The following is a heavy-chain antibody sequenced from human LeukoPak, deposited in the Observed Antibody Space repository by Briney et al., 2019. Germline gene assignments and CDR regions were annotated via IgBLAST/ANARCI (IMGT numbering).Heavy chain of an antibody. J-gene: IGHJ4*02. Sequence: SGTLSLTCAVSGGSISSSSWWSWVRQPPGKGLEWIGEIYHSGSTNYNPSLKSRVTISVDKSKNQFSLKLSSVTAADTAVYYCARVGGWGYGSGSYYYFDYWGQGTLVTVSS. CDR1: GGSISSSSW. CDR3: ARVGGWGYGSGSYYYFDY. V-gene: IGHV4-4*02. D-gene: IGHD3-10*01. CDR2: IYHSGST.